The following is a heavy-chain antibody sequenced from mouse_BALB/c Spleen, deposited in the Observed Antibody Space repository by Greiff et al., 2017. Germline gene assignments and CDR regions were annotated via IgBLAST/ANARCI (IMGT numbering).Heavy chain of an antibody. Sequence: EVQLVESGGGLVKPGGSLKLSCAASGFTFSSYTMSWVRQTPEKRLEWVATISSGGSYTYYPDSVKGRFTISRDNAKNTLYLQMSSLKSEDTAMYYCTREKTTVVPSPSWLAYWGQGTLVTVSA. CDR3: TREKTTVVPSPSWLAY. CDR2: ISSGGSYT. CDR1: GFTFSSYT. D-gene: IGHD1-1*01. V-gene: IGHV5-6-4*01. J-gene: IGHJ3*01.